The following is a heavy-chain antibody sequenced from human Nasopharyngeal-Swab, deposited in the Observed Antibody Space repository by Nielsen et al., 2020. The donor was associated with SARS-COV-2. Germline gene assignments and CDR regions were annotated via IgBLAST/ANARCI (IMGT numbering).Heavy chain of an antibody. D-gene: IGHD2-8*01. Sequence: GESLKISCAASGFTFSSYAMSWVRQAPGKGLEWVSAISGSGGSTYDADSVKGRFTISRDNSKNTLYLQMNSLRAEDTAVYYCARDSHKGTSWGQGTLVTVSS. CDR1: GFTFSSYA. V-gene: IGHV3-23*01. CDR3: ARDSHKGTS. J-gene: IGHJ4*02. CDR2: ISGSGGST.